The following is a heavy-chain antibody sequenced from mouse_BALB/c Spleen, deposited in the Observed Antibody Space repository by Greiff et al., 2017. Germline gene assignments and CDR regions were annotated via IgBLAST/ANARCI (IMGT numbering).Heavy chain of an antibody. Sequence: EVQGVQSGRGLVKPGGSLKLSCAASGFAFTSYDMAWVRQTPEKRLEWVAYISRGGGSTYYPDTVKGRFTISRDNAKNTLYLQISSLKSEDTAMYYCAKHPNYSDAVDYWGQGTAVTVSA. CDR2: ISRGGGST. D-gene: IGHD1-1*01. CDR1: GFAFTSYD. J-gene: IGHJ4*01. V-gene: IGHV5-12-1*01. CDR3: AKHPNYSDAVDY.